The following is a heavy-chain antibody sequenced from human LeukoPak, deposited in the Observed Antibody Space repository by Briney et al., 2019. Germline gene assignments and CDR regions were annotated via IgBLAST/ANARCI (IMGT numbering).Heavy chain of an antibody. D-gene: IGHD5-18*01. V-gene: IGHV3-33*01. J-gene: IGHJ4*02. CDR3: ARGMKEGYSYDMDLKWYFDY. CDR2: IWYDGTNT. Sequence: QSGGSLRLSCAASGFTFSRYGMHWVRQSPGKGLQWVAAIWYDGTNTYYEDSVKGRFTTSRDKSKNMVYLEMNSLRADDTAVYYCARGMKEGYSYDMDLKWYFDYWGQGNLVTVSS. CDR1: GFTFSRYG.